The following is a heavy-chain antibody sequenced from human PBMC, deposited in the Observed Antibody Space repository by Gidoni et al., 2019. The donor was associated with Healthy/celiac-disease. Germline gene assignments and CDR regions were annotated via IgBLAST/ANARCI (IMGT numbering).Heavy chain of an antibody. CDR2: ISYDGSNK. Sequence: QVQLVESGGGVVQPGRSLRLSSAASGFTFSSYGMHWVRQAPGKGLEWVAVISYDGSNKYYADSVKGRFTISRDNSKNTLYLQMNSLRAEDTAVYYCAKDAGIVATIRAAFDIWGQGTMVTVSS. CDR1: GFTFSSYG. V-gene: IGHV3-30*18. J-gene: IGHJ3*02. D-gene: IGHD5-12*01. CDR3: AKDAGIVATIRAAFDI.